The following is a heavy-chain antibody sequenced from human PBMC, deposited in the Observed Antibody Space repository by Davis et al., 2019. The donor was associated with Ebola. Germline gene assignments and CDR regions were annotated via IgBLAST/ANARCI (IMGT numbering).Heavy chain of an antibody. CDR2: ISGSGGST. V-gene: IGHV3-23*01. CDR1: GFTSSSYA. D-gene: IGHD5-12*01. Sequence: GESLKISCAASGFTSSSYAMSWPRQAPGKGLEWVSAISGSGGSTYYADSVKGRFTIPRDNSKNTLYLQMNSLRAEDTAVYYCAKGLLGSGYDSHWGQGTTVTVSS. J-gene: IGHJ6*02. CDR3: AKGLLGSGYDSH.